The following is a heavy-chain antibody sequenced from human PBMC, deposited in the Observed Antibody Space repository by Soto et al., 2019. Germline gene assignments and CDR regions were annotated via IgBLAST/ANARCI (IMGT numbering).Heavy chain of an antibody. V-gene: IGHV3-30*18. Sequence: VGSLRLSWAASGLTFSRAGMHWVRQDQGKGLEWVAVISDDGSNEYYADSVKGRCTSSRGNSKNTLFLQMNSLRVEGTAVYYCAKDKGKRYFDYWGRGILVTVSS. CDR3: AKDKGKRYFDY. D-gene: IGHD2-15*01. J-gene: IGHJ4*02. CDR2: ISDDGSNE. CDR1: GLTFSRAG.